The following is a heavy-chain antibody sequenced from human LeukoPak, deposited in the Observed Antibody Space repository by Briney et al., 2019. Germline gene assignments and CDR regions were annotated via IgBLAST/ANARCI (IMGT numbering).Heavy chain of an antibody. CDR3: ARTYDYVWGSYRYTIRPFDY. V-gene: IGHV4-34*01. CDR2: INHSGST. J-gene: IGHJ4*02. D-gene: IGHD3-16*02. Sequence: NASETLSLTCAVYGGSFSGYYWSWIRQPPGKGLEWIGEINHSGSTNYNPSLKSRVTISVDTSKNQFSLKLSSVTAADTAVYYCARTYDYVWGSYRYTIRPFDYWGQGTLVTVSS. CDR1: GGSFSGYY.